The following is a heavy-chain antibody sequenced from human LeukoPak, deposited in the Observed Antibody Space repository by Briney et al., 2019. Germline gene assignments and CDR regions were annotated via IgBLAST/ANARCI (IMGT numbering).Heavy chain of an antibody. D-gene: IGHD6-13*01. V-gene: IGHV3-7*01. CDR3: ARDSAGNDY. CDR1: GFTFSTYW. CDR2: IKQDGSEK. J-gene: IGHJ4*02. Sequence: PGGSLRLSCEASGFTFSTYWMSCVRQAPGKGLEWVANIKQDGSEKYYVDSVKGRFTISRDNAKNSLYLQMNSLRAEDTAMYYCARDSAGNDYWGQGTLVTVSS.